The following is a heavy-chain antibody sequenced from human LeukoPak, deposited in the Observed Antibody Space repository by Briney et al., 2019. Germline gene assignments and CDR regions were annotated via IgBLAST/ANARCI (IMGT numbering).Heavy chain of an antibody. CDR3: ARGRSSGWYRRSLQY. Sequence: SETLSLTCAVYGGSFSGYYWSWIRQPPGKGLEWIGEINHSGSTNYNPSLKSRVTISVDTSKNQFSLKLSSVTAADTAVYYCARGRSSGWYRRSLQYWGQGTLVTVSS. V-gene: IGHV4-34*01. J-gene: IGHJ4*02. CDR1: GGSFSGYY. CDR2: INHSGST. D-gene: IGHD6-19*01.